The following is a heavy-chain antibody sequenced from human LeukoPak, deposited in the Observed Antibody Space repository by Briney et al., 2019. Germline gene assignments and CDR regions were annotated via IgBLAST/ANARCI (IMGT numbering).Heavy chain of an antibody. D-gene: IGHD3-22*01. J-gene: IGHJ6*03. CDR3: ARDLSSYYDSSGYYPSGYYYMDV. CDR1: GGTFSSYA. V-gene: IGHV1-69*06. CDR2: IIPIFGTA. Sequence: ASVKVSCKASGGTFSSYAISWVRQAPGQGLEWMGGIIPIFGTANYAQKFRGRVTITADKSTSTAYMELSSLRSEDTAVYYCARDLSSYYDSSGYYPSGYYYMDVWGKGTTVTVSS.